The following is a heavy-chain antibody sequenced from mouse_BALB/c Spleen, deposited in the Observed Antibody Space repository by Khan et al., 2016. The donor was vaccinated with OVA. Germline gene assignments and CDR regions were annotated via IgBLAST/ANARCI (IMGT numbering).Heavy chain of an antibody. V-gene: IGHV3-2*02. CDR3: ARQNYYGYAMDY. J-gene: IGHJ4*01. D-gene: IGHD1-1*01. CDR1: GNSITSDYA. CDR2: ISYSGTT. Sequence: EVQLQESGPGLVKPSQSLSLTCTVTGNSITSDYAWNWIRQFPGNKVEWMGYISYSGTTSYNPSLKSRISITRDTSKNQFFLQLNSVIFEDTATYYCARQNYYGYAMDYWGQGTSVTGSS.